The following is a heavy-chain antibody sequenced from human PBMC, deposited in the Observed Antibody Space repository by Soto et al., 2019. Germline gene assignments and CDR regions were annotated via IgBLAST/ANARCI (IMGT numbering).Heavy chain of an antibody. V-gene: IGHV4-34*01. CDR1: GGSFSGYY. Sequence: SETLSLTCAVYGGSFSGYYWSWIRQPPGKGLEWIGEINHSGSTNYNPSLQSRVTISVDTSRNQFSLKLSSVTAADTAVYYCAIARAASGSSDFRRHYYYYYGMDVWGQGTTVTVSS. D-gene: IGHD6-6*01. CDR2: INHSGST. CDR3: AIARAASGSSDFRRHYYYYYGMDV. J-gene: IGHJ6*02.